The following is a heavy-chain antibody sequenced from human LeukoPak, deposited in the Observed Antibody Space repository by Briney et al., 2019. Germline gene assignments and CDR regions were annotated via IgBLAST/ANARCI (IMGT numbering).Heavy chain of an antibody. V-gene: IGHV4-59*01. D-gene: IGHD3-22*01. CDR3: ARVHSSGPGSYYMDV. J-gene: IGHJ6*03. Sequence: SETLSLTCTVSGGSISSYYWSWIRQPPGKGLEWIGYIYYSGSTNYNPSLKSRVTISVDTSKNQFSLKLSSVTAADTAVYYCARVHSSGPGSYYMDVWGKGTTVTVSS. CDR1: GGSISSYY. CDR2: IYYSGST.